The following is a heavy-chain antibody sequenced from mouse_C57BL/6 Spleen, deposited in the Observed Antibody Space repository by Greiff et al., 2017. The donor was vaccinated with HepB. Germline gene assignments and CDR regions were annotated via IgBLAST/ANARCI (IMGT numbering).Heavy chain of an antibody. CDR2: IDPSDSET. V-gene: IGHV1-52*01. D-gene: IGHD2-2*01. Sequence: QVQLQQPGAELVRPGSSVKLSCKASGYTFTSYWMHWVKQRPIQGLEWIGNIDPSDSETHYNQKFKDKATLTVDKSSSTAYMQLSSLTSEDSAVYYCARGKYGLGAMDYWGQGTTLTVSS. CDR3: ARGKYGLGAMDY. J-gene: IGHJ2*01. CDR1: GYTFTSYW.